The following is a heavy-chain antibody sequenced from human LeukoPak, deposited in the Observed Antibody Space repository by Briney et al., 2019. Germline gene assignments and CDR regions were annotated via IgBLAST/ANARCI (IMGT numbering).Heavy chain of an antibody. D-gene: IGHD6-13*01. V-gene: IGHV1-69*04. J-gene: IGHJ5*02. Sequence: GASVKVSCKASGGTFSSYAISWVRQAPGQGLEWMGRIIPILGIANYAQKFQGRVTITADKSTSTAYMELSSLRSEDTAVYYCARGDKAAGTPHWFDPWGQGTLVTVSS. CDR1: GGTFSSYA. CDR2: IIPILGIA. CDR3: ARGDKAAGTPHWFDP.